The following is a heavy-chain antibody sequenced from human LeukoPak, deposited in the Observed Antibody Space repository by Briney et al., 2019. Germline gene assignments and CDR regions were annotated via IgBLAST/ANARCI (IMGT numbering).Heavy chain of an antibody. CDR2: INHSGST. CDR3: ASQGVNQYCSSTSCYIAYFDY. D-gene: IGHD2-2*02. J-gene: IGHJ4*02. V-gene: IGHV4-34*01. Sequence: SETLSLTCAVYGGSFSGYYWSWLRQPPGKGLEWIGEINHSGSTNYNPSLKSRVTISVDTSKNQFSLKLSSVTAADTAVYYCASQGVNQYCSSTSCYIAYFDYWGQGTLVTVSS. CDR1: GGSFSGYY.